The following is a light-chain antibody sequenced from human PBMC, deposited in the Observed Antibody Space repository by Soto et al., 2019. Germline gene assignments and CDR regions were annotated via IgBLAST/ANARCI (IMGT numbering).Light chain of an antibody. CDR1: QSVSNN. CDR2: GAS. CDR3: QQYNKWPWT. Sequence: EIVMAHSPATLCVSRGERDTLXQRPSQSVSNNLAWYQQKPGQAPRLLIYGASTRATGIPARFSGTGSGTEFTLTISSLQSEDFAVYYCQQYNKWPWTFGQGTKVDI. V-gene: IGKV3-15*01. J-gene: IGKJ1*01.